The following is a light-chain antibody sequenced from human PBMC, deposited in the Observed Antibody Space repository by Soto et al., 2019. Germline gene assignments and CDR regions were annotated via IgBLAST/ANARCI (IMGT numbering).Light chain of an antibody. CDR2: EAS. Sequence: QSALTQPPSASGSPGQSVTISCTGTSTDFVSYNRVSWYQQPPGTAPKLIIYEASNRPSGVPDRFSGSKSGNTASLTISGLQAADDVDYYCSLYTSENTYVFGTGNKLTVL. CDR3: SLYTSENTYV. J-gene: IGLJ1*01. V-gene: IGLV2-18*01. CDR1: STDFVSYNR.